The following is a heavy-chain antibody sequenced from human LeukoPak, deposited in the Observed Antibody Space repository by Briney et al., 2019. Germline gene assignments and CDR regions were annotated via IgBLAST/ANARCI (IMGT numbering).Heavy chain of an antibody. D-gene: IGHD6-25*01. CDR1: GFTFSDYS. Sequence: GGSLRLSCAPSGFTFSDYSMSWVRKAPGKGREGSASIGTVSTYTFYGDSVKGRFTISRDNAKNSLYLQMSYLTAEDTAVYYCARDGSGLYLYYYMDVWGEGTTVTVSS. CDR3: ARDGSGLYLYYYMDV. J-gene: IGHJ6*03. CDR2: IGTVSTYT. V-gene: IGHV3-21*06.